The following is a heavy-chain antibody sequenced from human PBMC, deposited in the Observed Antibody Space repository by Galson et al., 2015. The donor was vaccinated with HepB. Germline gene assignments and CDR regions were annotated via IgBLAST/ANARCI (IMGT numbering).Heavy chain of an antibody. CDR2: ISGSGRSN. V-gene: IGHV3-23*01. Sequence: SLRLSCAASGFTFRSYAISWVRQAPGKRLELVSDISGSGRSNHYADSEKGRFTISRYNSKNTLYLQMNSLRAEDTAVYYCAKKFRGGSSWKPDACDIWGQGTMVTVSS. J-gene: IGHJ3*02. D-gene: IGHD6-13*01. CDR1: GFTFRSYA. CDR3: AKKFRGGSSWKPDACDI.